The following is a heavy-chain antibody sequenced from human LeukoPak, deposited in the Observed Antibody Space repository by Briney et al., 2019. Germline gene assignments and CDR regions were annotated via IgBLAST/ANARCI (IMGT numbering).Heavy chain of an antibody. J-gene: IGHJ6*02. D-gene: IGHD5-12*01. CDR3: ARGDIVATCGMDV. CDR2: IYYSGGN. CDR1: GGSISSGDYY. V-gene: IGHV4-30-4*01. Sequence: SQTLSLTRTVSGGSISSGDYYWSWIRQPPGKGLEWLGYIYYSGGNYYNPSLKSRVTISVDTSKNQFSLKLSSVTAADTAVYYCARGDIVATCGMDVWGQGTTVTVSS.